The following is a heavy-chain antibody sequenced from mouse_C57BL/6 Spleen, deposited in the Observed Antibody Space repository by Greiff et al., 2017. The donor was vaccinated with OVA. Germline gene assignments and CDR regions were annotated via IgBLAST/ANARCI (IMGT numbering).Heavy chain of an antibody. V-gene: IGHV2-5*01. CDR2: IWRGGST. CDR1: GFSLTSYG. CDR3: AKNSLGYDYGAMDY. D-gene: IGHD2-4*01. Sequence: VKLMESGPGLVQPSQSLSITCTVSGFSLTSYGVHWVRQSPGKGLEWLGVIWRGGSTDYNAAFMSRLSITKDNSKSQVFFKMNSLQADDTAIYYCAKNSLGYDYGAMDYWGQGTSVTVSS. J-gene: IGHJ4*01.